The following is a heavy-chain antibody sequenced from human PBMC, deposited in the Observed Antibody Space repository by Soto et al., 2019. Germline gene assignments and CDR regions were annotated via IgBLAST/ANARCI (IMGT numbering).Heavy chain of an antibody. Sequence: ASVKVSCKASGFSFTGYYIHWLRQAPGQGLEWMGWINAHSGGTEYAQKFQGRVTLTRDTSISTAYMTLSSLRSDDTAIYYCAKDLTRQLAYWLDPWGQGPPVTVSS. J-gene: IGHJ5*02. CDR3: AKDLTRQLAYWLDP. V-gene: IGHV1-2*02. CDR2: INAHSGGT. CDR1: GFSFTGYY. D-gene: IGHD6-6*01.